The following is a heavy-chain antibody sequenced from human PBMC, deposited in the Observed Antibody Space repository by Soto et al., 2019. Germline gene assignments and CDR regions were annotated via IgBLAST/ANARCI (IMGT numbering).Heavy chain of an antibody. J-gene: IGHJ6*03. V-gene: IGHV3-23*01. Sequence: EVQLLESGGGLVQPGGSLRLSCAASGFTFSSYAMSWVRQAPGKGLEWVSAISGSGGSTYYADSVKGRFTISRDNSKNTLYLQMNSRRAEDTDVYYCAKGADGSGSYRSYYYYYIDVWGKGTTVTVSS. CDR1: GFTFSSYA. CDR3: AKGADGSGSYRSYYYYYIDV. CDR2: ISGSGGST. D-gene: IGHD3-10*01.